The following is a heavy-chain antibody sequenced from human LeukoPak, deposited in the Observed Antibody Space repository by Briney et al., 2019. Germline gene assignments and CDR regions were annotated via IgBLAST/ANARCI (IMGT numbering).Heavy chain of an antibody. CDR1: GFTFDDYA. J-gene: IGHJ4*02. D-gene: IGHD2-15*01. V-gene: IGHV3-9*03. Sequence: PGRSLRLSCAASGFTFDDYAMHWVRQAPGKGLEWVSGISWNSGSIVYVDSVKGRFTISRDNAKNSLYLQMDSLRHEDMAMYYCVKVVSLGFCSGGSCSAHFDYWGQGTLVTVSS. CDR3: VKVVSLGFCSGGSCSAHFDY. CDR2: ISWNSGSI.